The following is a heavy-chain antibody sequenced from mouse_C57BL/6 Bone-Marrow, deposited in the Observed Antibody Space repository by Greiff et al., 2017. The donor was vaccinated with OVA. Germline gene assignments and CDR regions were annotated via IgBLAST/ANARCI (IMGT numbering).Heavy chain of an antibody. Sequence: VKLQQPGTELVKPGASVKLSCKASGYTFTSYWMHWVKQRPGQGLEWIGNINPSNGGTNYNEKFKSKATLTVDKSSSTAYMQLSSLTSEDSAVYYCARSRLRQGYYYAMDYWGQGTSVTVSS. CDR1: GYTFTSYW. V-gene: IGHV1-53*01. CDR2: INPSNGGT. D-gene: IGHD2-2*01. CDR3: ARSRLRQGYYYAMDY. J-gene: IGHJ4*01.